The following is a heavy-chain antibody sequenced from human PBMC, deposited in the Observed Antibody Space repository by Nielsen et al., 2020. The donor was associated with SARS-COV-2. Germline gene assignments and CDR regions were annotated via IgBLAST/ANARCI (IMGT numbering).Heavy chain of an antibody. V-gene: IGHV3-23*01. D-gene: IGHD3-10*01. CDR1: GFTFNIYA. CDR2: TSASGAST. J-gene: IGHJ3*02. Sequence: GESLKISCIASGFTFNIYAIAWVRRAPGRGLEWVSGTSASGASTYYADSVKGRFGISRDNSRNTLYLQMNSLRVEDTAIYFCAKDDVVRGDAYDIWGQGTVVTVSS. CDR3: AKDDVVRGDAYDI.